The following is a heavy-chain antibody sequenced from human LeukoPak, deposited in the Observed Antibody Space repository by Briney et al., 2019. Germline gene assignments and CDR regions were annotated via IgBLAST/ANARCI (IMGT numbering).Heavy chain of an antibody. D-gene: IGHD6-19*01. V-gene: IGHV4-59*01. Sequence: PSETLSLTCTVSGGSISSYYWSWIRRPPGKGLEWIGCIYNSGSTNYNPSLKSPVTISVDRSDNQFSLMVHSVTAADTAVYYCARVGSSEAFSGRQWLGPLDYWGQGILVTVSS. CDR1: GGSISSYY. J-gene: IGHJ4*02. CDR3: ARVGSSEAFSGRQWLGPLDY. CDR2: IYNSGST.